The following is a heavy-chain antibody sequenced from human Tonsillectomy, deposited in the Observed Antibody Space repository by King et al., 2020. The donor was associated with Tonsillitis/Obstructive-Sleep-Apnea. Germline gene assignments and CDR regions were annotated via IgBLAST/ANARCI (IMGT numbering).Heavy chain of an antibody. Sequence: QLVQSGAEVKKPGESLKISCKGSGYSFTSSWIGWVRQMPGKGLEWMGIIYPGDSDTRYSPSFQGQVTIPADKSISTAYLQWSSLKASDTAMYYCARRMSCTGGSCSDAFDIWGQGTMVTVSS. D-gene: IGHD2-15*01. J-gene: IGHJ3*02. CDR1: GYSFTSSW. V-gene: IGHV5-51*01. CDR3: ARRMSCTGGSCSDAFDI. CDR2: IYPGDSDT.